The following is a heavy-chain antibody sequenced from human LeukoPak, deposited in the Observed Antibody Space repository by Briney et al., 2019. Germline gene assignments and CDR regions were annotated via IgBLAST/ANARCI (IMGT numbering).Heavy chain of an antibody. V-gene: IGHV3-30*04. D-gene: IGHD5-24*01. CDR3: ARGKNKNMATVIDY. CDR2: ISYDGRSK. Sequence: PGGSLRLSCAASGFTFSDHALHWVRQTPGKGLEWLTLISYDGRSKYYADSVRGRLTVSRDNSKNTLDLQMNAVRPEDTAVYYCARGKNKNMATVIDYWGQGTLVTVSS. J-gene: IGHJ4*02. CDR1: GFTFSDHA.